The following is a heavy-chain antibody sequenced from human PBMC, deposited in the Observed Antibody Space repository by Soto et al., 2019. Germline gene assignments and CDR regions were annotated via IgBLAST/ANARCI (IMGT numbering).Heavy chain of an antibody. J-gene: IGHJ5*02. D-gene: IGHD3-10*01. CDR3: ARIESIGGFGEFFSWLDP. CDR2: IYHSGTT. Sequence: SETLSLTCVVSGYSISSGYYWGWIGQPPGKGLEWIGSIYHSGTTYYNPSLKSRVTISVDTSKNQFSLKLSSVTAADTAVYYCARIESIGGFGEFFSWLDPWGQGTLVTVSS. CDR1: GYSISSGYY. V-gene: IGHV4-38-2*01.